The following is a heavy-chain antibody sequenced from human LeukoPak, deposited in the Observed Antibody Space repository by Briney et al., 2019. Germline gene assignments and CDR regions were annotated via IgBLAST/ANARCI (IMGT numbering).Heavy chain of an antibody. J-gene: IGHJ4*02. V-gene: IGHV3-49*04. CDR1: GFTFGDFP. CDR3: TRGSGRFEY. CDR2: VRAKAYGGTT. Sequence: AGGSLRLSCAGSGFTFGDFPMTSVRQAPGRGLEWVGYVRAKAYGGTTEYATSVKGRFTISRDDSKRIAYLQMNSLLTEDTAIYYCTRGSGRFEYWGQGALVTVSS. D-gene: IGHD2-15*01.